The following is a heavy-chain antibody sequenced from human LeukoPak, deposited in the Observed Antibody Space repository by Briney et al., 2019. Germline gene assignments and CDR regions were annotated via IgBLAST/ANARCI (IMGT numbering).Heavy chain of an antibody. J-gene: IGHJ6*03. Sequence: PGGSLRLSCAASGFTFSSYWMSWVRQAPGKGLEWVANIKKDGNEKYYVDSVKGRFTISRDNAKNSLYLQMNSLRVEDTAVYYCVRDITGTTYYYYYMDVWGKGTTVTVSS. CDR2: IKKDGNEK. CDR1: GFTFSSYW. CDR3: VRDITGTTYYYYYMDV. V-gene: IGHV3-7*01. D-gene: IGHD1-7*01.